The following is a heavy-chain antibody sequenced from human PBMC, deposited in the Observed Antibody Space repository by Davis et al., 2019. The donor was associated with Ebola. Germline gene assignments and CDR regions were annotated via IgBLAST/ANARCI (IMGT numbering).Heavy chain of an antibody. Sequence: MPSETLSLTCSVSGASISSYYWSWIRQPPGKGLEWIGYIYYSGSTNYNPSLKSRVTISVDTSKNQFSLKLSSVTAADTAVYYCARETRSGSDYWGQGTLVTVSS. D-gene: IGHD1-14*01. CDR2: IYYSGST. CDR1: GASISSYY. J-gene: IGHJ4*02. V-gene: IGHV4-59*01. CDR3: ARETRSGSDY.